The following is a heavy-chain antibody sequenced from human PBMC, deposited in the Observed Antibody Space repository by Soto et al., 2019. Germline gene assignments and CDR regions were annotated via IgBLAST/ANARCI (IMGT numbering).Heavy chain of an antibody. CDR3: ARELPGGSGSTSFDY. J-gene: IGHJ4*02. D-gene: IGHD3-10*01. Sequence: QVQLVQSGAEVKKPGASVKVSCKASGYTFTGYYMHWVRQATGQGLEWMGWINPNSGGTNYAQKFQGWVTMTRDTSISTAYMELSRLGSDDTAVYYCARELPGGSGSTSFDYWGQGTLVTVSS. CDR2: INPNSGGT. CDR1: GYTFTGYY. V-gene: IGHV1-2*04.